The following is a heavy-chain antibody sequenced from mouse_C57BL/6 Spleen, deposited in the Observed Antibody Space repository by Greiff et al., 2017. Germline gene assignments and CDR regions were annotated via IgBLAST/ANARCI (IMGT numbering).Heavy chain of an antibody. J-gene: IGHJ4*01. CDR1: GYAFTNYL. CDR3: ARSLVATEAMDY. D-gene: IGHD1-1*01. Sequence: LVESGAELVRPGTSVKVSCKASGYAFTNYLIEWVKQRPGQGLEWIGVINPGSGGTNYNEKFKGKATLTADKSSSTAYMQLSSLTSEDSAVYFCARSLVATEAMDYWGQGTSVTVSS. CDR2: INPGSGGT. V-gene: IGHV1-54*01.